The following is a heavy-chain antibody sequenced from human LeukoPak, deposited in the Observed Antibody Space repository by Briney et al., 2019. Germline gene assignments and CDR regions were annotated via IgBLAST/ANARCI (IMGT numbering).Heavy chain of an antibody. CDR2: IWYDGSNK. CDR3: ARDGNYYESSGYYSFDY. J-gene: IGHJ4*02. Sequence: GGSLRLSCAASGFTFSNYGMHWVRQAPGKGLEWVALIWYDGSNKYYADSLKGRFTISRDNSKNTLYLQMNSLRAKETAVYYCARDGNYYESSGYYSFDYWGQGTLVTVSS. V-gene: IGHV3-33*01. CDR1: GFTFSNYG. D-gene: IGHD3-22*01.